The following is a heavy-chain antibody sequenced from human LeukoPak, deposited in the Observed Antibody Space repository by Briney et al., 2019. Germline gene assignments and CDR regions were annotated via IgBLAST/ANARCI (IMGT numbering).Heavy chain of an antibody. V-gene: IGHV3-48*04. D-gene: IGHD3-16*01. CDR3: ARMLLNWFDP. CDR2: IISSGSTI. CDR1: GFTFSSYA. Sequence: GGSLRLSCAASGFTFSSYAMSWVRQAPGKGLEWVSYIISSGSTIYYADSVRGRFTISRDNAKNSLYLQMNSLRAEDTAVYYCARMLLNWFDPWGQGTLVTVSS. J-gene: IGHJ5*02.